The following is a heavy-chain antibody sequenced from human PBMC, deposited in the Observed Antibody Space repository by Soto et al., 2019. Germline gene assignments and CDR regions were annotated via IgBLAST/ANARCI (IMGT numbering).Heavy chain of an antibody. V-gene: IGHV3-15*07. CDR1: GFTFSSYG. J-gene: IGHJ4*02. D-gene: IGHD2-2*01. Sequence: PGGSLRLSCAASGFTFSSYGMHWVRQAPGKGLEWVGRIKSKTDGGTTDYAAPVKGRFTISRDDSKNTLYLQMNSLKTEDTAVYYCTTDSLLDIVLVPAAIAGPGAAADDYWGQGTLVTVSS. CDR2: IKSKTDGGTT. CDR3: TTDSLLDIVLVPAAIAGPGAAADDY.